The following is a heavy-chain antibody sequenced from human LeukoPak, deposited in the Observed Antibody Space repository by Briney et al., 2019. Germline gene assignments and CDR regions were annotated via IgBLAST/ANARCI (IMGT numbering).Heavy chain of an antibody. CDR1: GFTFSDYY. CDR2: ISSSGSTI. CDR3: AREPPWGYADY. Sequence: GGSLRLSCAASGFTFSDYYMSWIRQAPGKGLEWVSYISSSGSTIYYADSVKGRFTISRDNAKNSLYLQMNSLRAEDAAVYYCAREPPWGYADYWGQGTLVTVSS. V-gene: IGHV3-11*01. D-gene: IGHD5-18*01. J-gene: IGHJ4*02.